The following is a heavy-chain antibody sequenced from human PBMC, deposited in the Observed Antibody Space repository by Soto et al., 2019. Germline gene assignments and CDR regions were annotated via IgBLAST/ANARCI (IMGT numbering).Heavy chain of an antibody. V-gene: IGHV3-21*06. CDR1: GFTFTRFS. CDR2: ISSTTNYI. J-gene: IGHJ4*02. Sequence: GALRLSCAASGFTFTRFSMNWVRQAPGKGLEWVSSISSTTNYIYYGDSMKGRFTISRDNAKNSLYLEMNSLRAEDTAVYYCARESEDLTSNFDYWGQGTLVTVSS. CDR3: ARESEDLTSNFDY.